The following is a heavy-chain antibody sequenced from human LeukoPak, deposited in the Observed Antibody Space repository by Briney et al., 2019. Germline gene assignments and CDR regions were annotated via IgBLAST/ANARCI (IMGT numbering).Heavy chain of an antibody. Sequence: GGSLRLSCAASGFTFSSYGMHWVRQAPGKGLEWVAVISYDGSNKYYADSVKGRFTISRDNSKNTLYLQMNSLRAEDTAVYYCAKDLKAGYYYGSGSYLPYDYWGQGTLVTVSS. CDR1: GFTFSSYG. CDR3: AKDLKAGYYYGSGSYLPYDY. CDR2: ISYDGSNK. J-gene: IGHJ4*02. D-gene: IGHD3-10*01. V-gene: IGHV3-30*18.